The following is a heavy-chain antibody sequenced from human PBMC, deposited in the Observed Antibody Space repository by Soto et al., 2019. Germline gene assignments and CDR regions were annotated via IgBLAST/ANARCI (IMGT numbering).Heavy chain of an antibody. CDR1: GGTFSSYA. CDR2: IIPIFGTA. J-gene: IGHJ3*02. CDR3: ARSRRGSTYYYDSSGPDAFDI. V-gene: IGHV1-69*13. Sequence: ASVKVSCKVSGGTFSSYAISWVRQAPGQGLEWMGGIIPIFGTANYAQKFQGRVTITADESTSTAYMELSSLRSEDTAVYYCARSRRGSTYYYDSSGPDAFDIWGQGTMVTVSS. D-gene: IGHD3-22*01.